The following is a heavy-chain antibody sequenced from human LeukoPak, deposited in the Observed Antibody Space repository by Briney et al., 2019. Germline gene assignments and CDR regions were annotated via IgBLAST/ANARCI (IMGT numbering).Heavy chain of an antibody. V-gene: IGHV4-61*02. CDR3: ARAGTMVRGVTILPQNWYFDL. Sequence: ASQTLSLTCNVSGGSISSGSYYWSWIRQPAGKGLEWIGRIYTSGTTNYNPSLKSRVTISVDTSKNQFSLKLSSVTAADTAVYYCARAGTMVRGVTILPQNWYFDLWGRGTLVTVSS. CDR1: GGSISSGSYY. CDR2: IYTSGTT. J-gene: IGHJ2*01. D-gene: IGHD3-10*01.